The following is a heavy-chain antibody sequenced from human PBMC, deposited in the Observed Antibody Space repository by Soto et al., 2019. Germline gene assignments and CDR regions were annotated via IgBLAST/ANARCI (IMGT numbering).Heavy chain of an antibody. CDR1: GFTFSSYA. CDR2: ISGSGGST. D-gene: IGHD3-10*01. J-gene: IGHJ4*02. Sequence: GGSLRLSCAASGFTFSSYAMSWVRQAPGKGLEWVSAISGSGGSTYYADSVKGRFTISRDNSKNTLYLQMNSLRAEDTAVYYCAKDPYGSGSYYKHYFDYWGQGTLVTVSS. CDR3: AKDPYGSGSYYKHYFDY. V-gene: IGHV3-23*01.